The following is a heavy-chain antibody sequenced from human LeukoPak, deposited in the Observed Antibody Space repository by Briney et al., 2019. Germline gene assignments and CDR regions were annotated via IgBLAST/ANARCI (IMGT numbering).Heavy chain of an antibody. CDR1: GYTFTSYY. CDR3: ARGLHQGDTPPDFWSGYSGYYYYYGMDV. V-gene: IGHV1-46*01. Sequence: ASVKVSCKASGYTFTSYYMHWVRQAPGQGLEWMGIINPSGGSTSYAQKFQGRVTMTRDTSTSTVYMELSSLRSEDTAVYYCARGLHQGDTPPDFWSGYSGYYYYYGMDVWGQATTVTVSS. CDR2: INPSGGST. D-gene: IGHD3-3*01. J-gene: IGHJ6*02.